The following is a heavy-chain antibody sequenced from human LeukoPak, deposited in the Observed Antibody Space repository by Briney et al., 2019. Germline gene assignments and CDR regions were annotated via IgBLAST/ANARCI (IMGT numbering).Heavy chain of an antibody. D-gene: IGHD2-2*01. CDR1: GFTFSRYW. V-gene: IGHV3-74*01. CDR3: ARPSEYCSSTTCSIDY. J-gene: IGHJ4*02. Sequence: GGSLRLSCAASGFTFSRYWMHWVRQAPGKGLVWVSRINSGGSSTNYADSMKGRFTISRDNAKNTLFLQMDSLRAEDTAVYYCARPSEYCSSTTCSIDYWGQGTLVTVSS. CDR2: INSGGSST.